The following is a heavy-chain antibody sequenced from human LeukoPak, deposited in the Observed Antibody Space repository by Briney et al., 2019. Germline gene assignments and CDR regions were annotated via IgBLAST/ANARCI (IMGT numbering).Heavy chain of an antibody. D-gene: IGHD2-15*01. Sequence: SETLSLTCTVSGGSISSYYWSWIRQPAGKGLEWIGRIYTSGSTNYNPSLKSRVTMSVDTSKNQFSLKLSSVTAADTAVYYCARGYCSGGSCYSGMDVWGQGTTVTVSS. V-gene: IGHV4-4*07. CDR2: IYTSGST. CDR1: GGSISSYY. CDR3: ARGYCSGGSCYSGMDV. J-gene: IGHJ6*02.